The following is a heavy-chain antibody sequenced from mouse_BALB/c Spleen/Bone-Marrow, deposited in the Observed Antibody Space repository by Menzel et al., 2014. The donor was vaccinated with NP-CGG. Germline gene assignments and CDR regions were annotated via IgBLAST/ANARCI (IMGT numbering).Heavy chain of an antibody. Sequence: QVQLKQSAAELARPGASVKMSRKASGYTFTSYTIHWVKQRPGQGLEWIGYINPTSGYTEYNQKFKDKTTLTADKSSSTAYMQLSSLTSEDSAVYYCARPRYFDYWGQGTTLTVSS. CDR3: ARPRYFDY. V-gene: IGHV1-4*02. CDR1: GYTFTSYT. CDR2: INPTSGYT. J-gene: IGHJ2*01.